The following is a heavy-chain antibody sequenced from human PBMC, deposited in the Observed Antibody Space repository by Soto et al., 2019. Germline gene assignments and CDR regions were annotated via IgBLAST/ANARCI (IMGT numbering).Heavy chain of an antibody. CDR1: GFTFSSYA. V-gene: IGHV3-23*01. CDR3: AKDALVVVVAAYNWFDP. J-gene: IGHJ5*02. Sequence: EVQLLESGGGLVQPGGSLRLSCAASGFTFSSYAMSWVRQAPGKGLEWVSAISGSGGSTYYADSVKGRFTISRDNSKNTLYLQMNSLRAEDTAVYYCAKDALVVVVAAYNWFDPWGQGTLVTVSS. D-gene: IGHD2-15*01. CDR2: ISGSGGST.